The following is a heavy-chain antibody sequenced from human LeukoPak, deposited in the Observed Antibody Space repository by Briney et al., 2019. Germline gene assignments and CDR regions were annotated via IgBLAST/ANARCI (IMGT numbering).Heavy chain of an antibody. V-gene: IGHV3-7*01. J-gene: IGHJ4*02. CDR1: GFTFSSYW. D-gene: IGHD3-10*01. CDR2: IKQDGSEK. CDR3: ARDPLNYYGSGSYYWSDGY. Sequence: GGSLRLSCAASGFTFSSYWMSWVRQAPGKGLEWVANIKQDGSEKYYVDSVRGRFTISRDNAKNSLYLQMNSVRAEDTAVYYCARDPLNYYGSGSYYWSDGYWGQGTLVTVSS.